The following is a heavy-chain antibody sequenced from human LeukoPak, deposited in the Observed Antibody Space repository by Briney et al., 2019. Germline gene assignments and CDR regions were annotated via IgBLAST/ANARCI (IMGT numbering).Heavy chain of an antibody. D-gene: IGHD6-13*01. CDR3: AGAETISSSWPYYFDY. V-gene: IGHV1-46*01. Sequence: RASVKVSCKASGYTFTSYHMHWVRLAPGQGLEWMGIINPSGDSRSYAQKFQGRVTMTRGTSTSTVYMELSSLRSEDTAVYYCAGAETISSSWPYYFDYWGQGTLVTVSS. CDR2: INPSGDSR. CDR1: GYTFTSYH. J-gene: IGHJ4*02.